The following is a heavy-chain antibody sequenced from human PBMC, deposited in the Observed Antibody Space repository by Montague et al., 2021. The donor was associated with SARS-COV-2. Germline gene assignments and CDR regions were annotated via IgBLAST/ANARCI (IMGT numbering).Heavy chain of an antibody. CDR1: GGSMSDHY. CDR2: IYYSCGI. CDR3: ARAVSVRQPVNWFDP. V-gene: IGHV4-59*11. Sequence: SETLSLTCTVSGGSMSDHYWSWIRQPPGKGLEWLAYIYYSCGINSNASLKSRVSMSVDTSKNQFSLKLTSVTAADTAVYYCARAVSVRQPVNWFDPWGQGTPVTVSS. D-gene: IGHD3-10*01. J-gene: IGHJ5*02.